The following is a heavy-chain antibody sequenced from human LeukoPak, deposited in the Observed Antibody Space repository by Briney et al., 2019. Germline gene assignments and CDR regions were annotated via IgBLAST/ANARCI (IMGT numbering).Heavy chain of an antibody. V-gene: IGHV4-59*01. CDR3: ARDSGPYSYAPFDY. CDR2: IYYSGST. CDR1: GGSISSYY. D-gene: IGHD5-18*01. J-gene: IGHJ4*02. Sequence: SETLSLTCTVSGGSISSYYWSWIRQPPGKGLEWIGYIYYSGSTNYNPSLKSRVTISVDTSKNQFSLKLSSVTAADTAVYYCARDSGPYSYAPFDYWGQGTLVTVSS.